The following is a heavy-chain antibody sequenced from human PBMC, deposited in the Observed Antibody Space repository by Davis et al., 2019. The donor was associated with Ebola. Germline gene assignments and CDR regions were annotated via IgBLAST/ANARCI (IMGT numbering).Heavy chain of an antibody. D-gene: IGHD2-2*01. V-gene: IGHV4-34*01. CDR3: ARAKEGDCTTASCYADSGFDY. CDR2: ISHDGST. CDR1: GGSFSYYD. Sequence: SETLSLTCAVYGGSFSYYDWTWIRQSPGKGLEWIGEISHDGSTNFNPSLKSRVTISIDTSKNQLSLKLTSVTAADTAVYYCARAKEGDCTTASCYADSGFDYWGQGTLATVSS. J-gene: IGHJ4*02.